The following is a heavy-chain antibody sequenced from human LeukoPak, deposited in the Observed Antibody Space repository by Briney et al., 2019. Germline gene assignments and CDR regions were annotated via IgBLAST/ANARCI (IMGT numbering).Heavy chain of an antibody. D-gene: IGHD4-4*01. CDR3: AKATPPRDGSNPDY. V-gene: IGHV3-30*18. J-gene: IGHJ4*02. CDR1: GFTFSSYG. CDR2: ISYDGRNK. Sequence: GGSLRLSCAASGFTFSSYGMHWVRQAPGKGLEWVAVISYDGRNKYYADSVKGRFTISRDNSKNTLYLQMNSLRAEDTAVYYCAKATPPRDGSNPDYWGQGTLVTVAS.